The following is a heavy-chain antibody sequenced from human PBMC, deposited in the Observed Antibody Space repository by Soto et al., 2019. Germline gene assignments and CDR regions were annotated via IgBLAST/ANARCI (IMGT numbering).Heavy chain of an antibody. CDR3: ARGVEVATIWMNNWFDP. CDR2: IIPIFGTA. CDR1: GGTFSSYA. J-gene: IGHJ5*02. Sequence: SVKVSCKASGGTFSSYAISWVRQAPGQGLEWMGGIIPIFGTANYAQKFQGRVTITADKSTSTAYMELSSLRSEDTAVYYCARGVEVATIWMNNWFDPWGQGTLFTVSS. V-gene: IGHV1-69*06. D-gene: IGHD5-12*01.